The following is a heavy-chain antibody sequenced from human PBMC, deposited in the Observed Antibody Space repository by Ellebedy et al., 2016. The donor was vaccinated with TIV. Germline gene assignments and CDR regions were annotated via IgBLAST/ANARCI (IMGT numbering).Heavy chain of an antibody. Sequence: GGSLRLXCAASGFTFRNYAMSWVRQAPGKGLEWFSGIGGSGRNTYYADSVKGRFTISRDNYMNSLYLEMNSLRGEDTAIYYCVKDPADSSNYGDWHDTFDVWGQGTMVTVSS. V-gene: IGHV3-23*01. CDR1: GFTFRNYA. CDR3: VKDPADSSNYGDWHDTFDV. D-gene: IGHD3-22*01. CDR2: IGGSGRNT. J-gene: IGHJ3*01.